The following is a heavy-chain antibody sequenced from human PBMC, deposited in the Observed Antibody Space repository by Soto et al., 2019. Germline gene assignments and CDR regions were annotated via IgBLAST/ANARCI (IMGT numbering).Heavy chain of an antibody. Sequence: PSETLSLTWVVSAGSISRGASPWSWLLEPPGNGWEWIGHFYHSGSTYNNPSLKSRVTTSEHRAKNQFCLMLSAVSAPATAVYYCARVSGNSVNAFDIWGQGTMVTVSS. CDR2: FYHSGST. J-gene: IGHJ3*02. V-gene: IGHV4-30-2*01. D-gene: IGHD2-15*01. CDR1: AGSISRGASP. CDR3: ARVSGNSVNAFDI.